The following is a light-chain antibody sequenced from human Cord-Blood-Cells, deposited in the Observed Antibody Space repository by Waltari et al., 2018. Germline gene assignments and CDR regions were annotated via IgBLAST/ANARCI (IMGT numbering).Light chain of an antibody. Sequence: EFVLTQSPGTLSLSPGERATLSCSASQSVSSSYLAWYQQKPGQAPRLRIYGASSRATGIPDRFSGSGSGTDFTLTISRLEPEDFAVYYCQQYGSSPPLTFGGGTKVEIK. J-gene: IGKJ4*01. CDR2: GAS. CDR3: QQYGSSPPLT. V-gene: IGKV3-20*01. CDR1: QSVSSSY.